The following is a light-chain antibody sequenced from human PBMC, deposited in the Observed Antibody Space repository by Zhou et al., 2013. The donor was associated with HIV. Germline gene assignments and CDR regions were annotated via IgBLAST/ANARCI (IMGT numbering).Light chain of an antibody. V-gene: IGKV2-28*01. J-gene: IGKJ2*01. CDR3: MEALQTPLYT. CDR2: LAS. Sequence: DIVMTQSPLSLPVTPGEPASISCRSSQSLLSSNGYNYLDWYLQKPGQSPQLLIYLASNRASGVPDRFSGSGSGTDFTLKINRVEAEDVGVYYCMEALQTPLYTFGLGDQAGDQT. CDR1: QSLLSSNGYNY.